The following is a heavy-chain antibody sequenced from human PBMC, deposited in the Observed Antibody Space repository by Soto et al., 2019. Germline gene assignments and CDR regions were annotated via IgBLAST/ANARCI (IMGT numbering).Heavy chain of an antibody. V-gene: IGHV1-69*12. CDR3: ARVPGGYNWFDY. CDR1: GGTFSSYA. Sequence: QVQLVQSGAEVKKPGSSVKVSCKASGGTFSSYAISWVRQAPGQGLEWMGGIIPIFGTANYAQKFQGRVKINAXXSTSTAYMELSSLRSEDTAVYYCARVPGGYNWFDYWGQGTLVTVSS. CDR2: IIPIFGTA. J-gene: IGHJ4*02. D-gene: IGHD5-12*01.